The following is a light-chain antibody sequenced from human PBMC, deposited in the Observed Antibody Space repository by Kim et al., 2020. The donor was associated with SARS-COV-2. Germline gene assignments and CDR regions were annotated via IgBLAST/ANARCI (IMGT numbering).Light chain of an antibody. CDR2: DDS. Sequence: GKTASITCGGSSSGSKSVNWYQQKPGQAPVLVVYDDSDRPSGIPERFSGSNSGNTATLTISRVEAGDEADYYCQVWDSSSDHRGYVFGTGTKVTVL. J-gene: IGLJ1*01. CDR3: QVWDSSSDHRGYV. V-gene: IGLV3-21*03. CDR1: SSGSKS.